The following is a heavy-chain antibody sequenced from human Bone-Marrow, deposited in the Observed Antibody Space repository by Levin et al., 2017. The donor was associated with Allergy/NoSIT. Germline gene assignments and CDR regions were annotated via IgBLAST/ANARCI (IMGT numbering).Heavy chain of an antibody. CDR3: ARVLVSESSSSTRPGAFDI. D-gene: IGHD6-6*01. Sequence: SQTLSLTCTVSGGSISSGDYYWSWIRQPPGKGLEWIGYIYYSGSTYYNPSLKSRATISGDTPKNQFSLKLSSVTAAATAVYYCARVLVSESSSSTRPGAFDIWGQGTMVTVSS. J-gene: IGHJ3*02. CDR2: IYYSGST. V-gene: IGHV4-30-4*01. CDR1: GGSISSGDYY.